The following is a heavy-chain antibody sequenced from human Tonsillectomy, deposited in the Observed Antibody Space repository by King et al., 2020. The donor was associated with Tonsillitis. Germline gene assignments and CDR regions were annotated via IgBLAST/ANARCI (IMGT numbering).Heavy chain of an antibody. CDR2: INPSGGST. Sequence: QLVQSGADVKKPGASVKVSCKASGYTFTSYYMHWVRQAPGQGLEWMGIINPSGGSTNYAQKFQGRVSMTRDTSTSTVYMELSSLRSDDTAVYYCARALSGYDFQVFDYWGQGTLVTVSS. V-gene: IGHV1-46*01. J-gene: IGHJ4*02. CDR1: GYTFTSYY. CDR3: ARALSGYDFQVFDY. D-gene: IGHD5-12*01.